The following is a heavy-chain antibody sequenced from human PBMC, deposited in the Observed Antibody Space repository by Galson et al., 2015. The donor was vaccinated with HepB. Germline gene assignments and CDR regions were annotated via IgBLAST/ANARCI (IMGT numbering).Heavy chain of an antibody. V-gene: IGHV3-30*04. D-gene: IGHD1-26*01. CDR1: GFTFSSYA. J-gene: IGHJ5*02. CDR2: ISYDGSNK. CDR3: AKEGGEWELLHWFDP. Sequence: SLRLSCAASGFTFSSYAMHWVRQAPGKGLEWVAVISYDGSNKYYADSVKGRFTISRDNSKNTLYLQMNSLRAEDTAVYYCAKEGGEWELLHWFDPWGQGTLVTVSS.